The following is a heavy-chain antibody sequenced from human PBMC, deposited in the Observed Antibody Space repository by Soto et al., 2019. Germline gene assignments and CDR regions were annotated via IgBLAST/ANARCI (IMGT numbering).Heavy chain of an antibody. V-gene: IGHV1-2*04. CDR2: INPNSGGT. CDR1: GYTFTGYY. J-gene: IGHJ4*02. D-gene: IGHD6-19*01. CDR3: ARGGTVAAPDYFDY. Sequence: ASVKVSCKASGYTFTGYYMHWVRQAPGQGLEWMGWINPNSGGTNYAQKFQGWVTMTRDTSISTAYMELSRLRSDDTAVYYCARGGTVAAPDYFDYWGQGILVTVSS.